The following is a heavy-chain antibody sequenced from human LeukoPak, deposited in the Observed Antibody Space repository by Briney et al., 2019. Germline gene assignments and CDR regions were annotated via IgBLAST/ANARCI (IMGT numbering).Heavy chain of an antibody. D-gene: IGHD2-2*01. J-gene: IGHJ1*01. Sequence: PGGSLRLPCAASGFTFSYAWMSWVRQAPGKGLEWVGRIKSKTDGGTTDYGAIVKGRFTISRDDSKNTLYLQMNSLKTEDTAVYYCTTVGYQLPNEYLQHWGQGTLVTVSS. CDR2: IKSKTDGGTT. V-gene: IGHV3-15*01. CDR1: GFTFSYAW. CDR3: TTVGYQLPNEYLQH.